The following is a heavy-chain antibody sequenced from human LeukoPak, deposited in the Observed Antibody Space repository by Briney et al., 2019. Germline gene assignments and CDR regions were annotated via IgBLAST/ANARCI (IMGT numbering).Heavy chain of an antibody. CDR2: ISWHGGSI. V-gene: IGHV3-9*01. CDR1: GFTFDDYA. Sequence: PGGSLRLTCAASGFTFDDYAMHWVRQAPGKGLEWVSGISWHGGSIGYADAVKGRFTISRDNAKNSLYLQMNSLRADDTALYYCAKGLVDTSGYYSSPLDYWGQGTLVTVSS. CDR3: AKGLVDTSGYYSSPLDY. D-gene: IGHD3-22*01. J-gene: IGHJ4*02.